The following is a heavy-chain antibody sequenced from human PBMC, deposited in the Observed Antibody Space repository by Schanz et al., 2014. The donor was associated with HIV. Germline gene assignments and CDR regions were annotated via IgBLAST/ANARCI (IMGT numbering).Heavy chain of an antibody. Sequence: ASGGGVVQPGRSLRLSCVASGFSFRTFGMHWVRQAPGKGLEWVALIYYDGTNKYYTDSVKGRFTISRDNSKNTLYLQMNSLRAEDTSVYYCARGFQGFDYWGQGTLVTVSS. D-gene: IGHD3-10*01. J-gene: IGHJ4*02. V-gene: IGHV3-33*01. CDR1: GFSFRTFG. CDR3: ARGFQGFDY. CDR2: IYYDGTNK.